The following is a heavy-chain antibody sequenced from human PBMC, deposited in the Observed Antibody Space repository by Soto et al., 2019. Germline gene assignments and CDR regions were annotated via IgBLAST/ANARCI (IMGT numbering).Heavy chain of an antibody. V-gene: IGHV1-8*01. Sequence: ASVKISCKASGYTFTSYDINWVRQATGQGLEWMGWMNPNSGNTGYAQKFQGRVTMTRNTSISTAYMELSSLRSEDTAVYYCARVIRYCSGGSSYYDAFDIWGQGTMVTVSS. CDR3: ARVIRYCSGGSSYYDAFDI. J-gene: IGHJ3*02. D-gene: IGHD2-15*01. CDR2: MNPNSGNT. CDR1: GYTFTSYD.